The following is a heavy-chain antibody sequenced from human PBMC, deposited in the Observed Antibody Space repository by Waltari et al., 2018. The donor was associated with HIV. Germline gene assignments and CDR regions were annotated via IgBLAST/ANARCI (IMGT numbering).Heavy chain of an antibody. J-gene: IGHJ4*02. CDR1: GGSFSGYY. Sequence: QVQLQQWGAGLLKPSETLSLTCAVYGGSFSGYYWSWIRQPPGKGLEWIGEINHSGSTNYNPSLKSRVTISVDTSKNQFSLKLSSVTAADTAVYYCARAQVPAADNDYWGQGTLVTVSS. V-gene: IGHV4-34*01. D-gene: IGHD2-2*01. CDR2: INHSGST. CDR3: ARAQVPAADNDY.